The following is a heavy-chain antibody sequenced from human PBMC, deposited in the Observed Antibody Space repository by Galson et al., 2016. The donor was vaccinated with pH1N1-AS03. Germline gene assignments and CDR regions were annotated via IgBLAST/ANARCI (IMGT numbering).Heavy chain of an antibody. CDR3: ARNGVLTSYHATGRERVDY. CDR2: IYYTGIT. J-gene: IGHJ4*02. D-gene: IGHD3-9*01. CDR1: GDSVSGGTYY. V-gene: IGHV4-61*01. Sequence: SETLSLTCTVSGDSVSGGTYYWNWIRQPPGKGLEWIGYIYYTGITNYNPSLESRLTISIDRSKNQISLTLGSVTAADTAMYYCARNGVLTSYHATGRERVDYWGQGTLVIVSS.